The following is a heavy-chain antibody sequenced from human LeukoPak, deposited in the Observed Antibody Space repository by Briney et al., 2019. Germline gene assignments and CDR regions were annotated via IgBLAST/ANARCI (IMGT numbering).Heavy chain of an antibody. CDR2: ISSSSSTI. CDR3: ARDRGRGFDL. Sequence: GGSLRLSCAASGFTFSSYSMNWVRQAPGKGLEWVSYISSSSSTIYYADSVKGRFTISKDNARNSLYLQMNSLRGDDTAIYYCARDRGRGFDLWGQGTLVTVSS. V-gene: IGHV3-48*04. CDR1: GFTFSSYS. J-gene: IGHJ5*02.